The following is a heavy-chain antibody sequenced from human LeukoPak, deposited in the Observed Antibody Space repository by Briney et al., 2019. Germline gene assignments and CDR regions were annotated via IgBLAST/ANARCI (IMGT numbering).Heavy chain of an antibody. D-gene: IGHD6-13*01. CDR1: GGSISGYY. J-gene: IGHJ4*02. Sequence: PSETLSLTCTVSGGSISGYYWSWIRQPPGKGLEWIGYIYYSGSTNYNPSLKSRVIISVDTSKNQFSLKLSSVTAADTAVYYCARLRPGSSWDSSVDYWGQGTLVTVSS. CDR3: ARLRPGSSWDSSVDY. V-gene: IGHV4-59*08. CDR2: IYYSGST.